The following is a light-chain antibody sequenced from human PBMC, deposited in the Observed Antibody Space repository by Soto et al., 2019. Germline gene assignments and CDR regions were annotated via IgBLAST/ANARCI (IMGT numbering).Light chain of an antibody. Sequence: QSVLTQPPSASGTPGQRVTISCSGSSSNIGSNTVNWYQQLPGTAPKLLIYSNNQRPSGVPDRFSGSKSGTSASLAISGLQSEDEADYYCAAWDDRLNGFYVFGTGTKVTVL. CDR1: SSNIGSNT. CDR3: AAWDDRLNGFYV. CDR2: SNN. V-gene: IGLV1-44*01. J-gene: IGLJ1*01.